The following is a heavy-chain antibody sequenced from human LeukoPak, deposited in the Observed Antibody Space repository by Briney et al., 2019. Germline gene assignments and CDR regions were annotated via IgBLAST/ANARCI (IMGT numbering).Heavy chain of an antibody. Sequence: PGGSLRLSRAASGFTFSTFAMIWVRQPPGKGLEWVSSIFQGGGEIHYADSVRGRFTISRDNSKSTLFLQMNSLRAEDTAIYYCATYRQVLLPFEAWGQGTLVTVSS. CDR1: GFTFSTFA. V-gene: IGHV3-23*01. CDR2: IFQGGGEI. CDR3: ATYRQVLLPFEA. J-gene: IGHJ5*02. D-gene: IGHD5-18*01.